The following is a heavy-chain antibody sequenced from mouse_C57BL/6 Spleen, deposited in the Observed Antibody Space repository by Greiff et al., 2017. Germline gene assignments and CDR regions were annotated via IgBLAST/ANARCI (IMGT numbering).Heavy chain of an antibody. Sequence: QVQLQQSGAELAKPGASVKLSCKASGYTFTEYTIHWVKQRSGQGLEWIGWFYPGSGSIKYNEKFKDKATCTADKSSSTVYMELSRLTSEDSAVYFCARHEGYYGNYDYFDYWGQGTTLTVSS. CDR1: GYTFTEYT. J-gene: IGHJ2*01. CDR3: ARHEGYYGNYDYFDY. CDR2: FYPGSGSI. V-gene: IGHV1-62-2*01. D-gene: IGHD2-1*01.